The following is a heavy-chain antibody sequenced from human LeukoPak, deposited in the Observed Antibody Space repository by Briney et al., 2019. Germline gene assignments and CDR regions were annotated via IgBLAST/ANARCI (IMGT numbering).Heavy chain of an antibody. D-gene: IGHD3/OR15-3a*01. Sequence: RSLRSSFTSAGCRFSEFGVRWVRQAPGKGLEWVAVIWYDGSNKDYADSVKGRFTISSDNSKKTLHLQMNSLRADDTAVYYCARERFCTGSGCDLNAFDIWGQGTMVTVSS. CDR2: IWYDGSNK. CDR3: ARERFCTGSGCDLNAFDI. CDR1: GCRFSEFG. V-gene: IGHV3-33*01. J-gene: IGHJ3*02.